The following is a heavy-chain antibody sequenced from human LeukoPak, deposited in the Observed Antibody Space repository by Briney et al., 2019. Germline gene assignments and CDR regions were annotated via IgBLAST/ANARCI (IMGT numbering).Heavy chain of an antibody. J-gene: IGHJ3*02. CDR1: GGSISSYY. Sequence: SETLSLTCTVSGGSISSYYWSWIRQPPGKGLEWIGYIYYSGSTNYNPSLKSRVTISVDTSKNQFSLKLSSVTAADTAVYYCAREAYYYDSSGYSAFDIWGQGTMVTVSS. V-gene: IGHV4-59*01. CDR3: AREAYYYDSSGYSAFDI. D-gene: IGHD3-22*01. CDR2: IYYSGST.